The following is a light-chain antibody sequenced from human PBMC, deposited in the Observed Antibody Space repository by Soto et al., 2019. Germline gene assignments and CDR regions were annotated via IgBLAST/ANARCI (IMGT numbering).Light chain of an antibody. Sequence: EIVMTQSPATLTVSPGERVTLSCRASQSVNTNVAWYQQKVGQAPRLLIYGASTRATPIPARFSGSVSGTEFTLTISSIQSEDFATYYCQQYNSWLPYTFGQGTKLEIK. CDR3: QQYNSWLPYT. J-gene: IGKJ2*01. CDR1: QSVNTN. CDR2: GAS. V-gene: IGKV3-15*01.